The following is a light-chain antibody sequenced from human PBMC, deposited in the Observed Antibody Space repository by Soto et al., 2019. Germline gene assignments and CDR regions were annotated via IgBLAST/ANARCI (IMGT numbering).Light chain of an antibody. CDR3: SSFAATHTYI. J-gene: IGLJ1*01. V-gene: IGLV2-11*01. CDR1: SIDVGDSDF. Sequence: QSALTQPRPVSGSPGQSVTISCTGTSIDVGDSDFVSWYQQHPGKAPKLMIYVVTKRPSGVPDRFSGSKSGNTASLTISGLQDEDEADYYCSSFAATHTYIFGTGTKVTVL. CDR2: VVT.